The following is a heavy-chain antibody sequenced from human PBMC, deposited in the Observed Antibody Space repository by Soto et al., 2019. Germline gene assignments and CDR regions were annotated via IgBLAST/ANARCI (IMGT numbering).Heavy chain of an antibody. CDR3: ARVGSPYDKSGDYDY. CDR1: GFTFSSYE. V-gene: IGHV3-48*03. D-gene: IGHD3-22*01. CDR2: ISSSGSNI. J-gene: IGHJ4*02. Sequence: VGSLRLSCAASGFTFSSYEMNWVRQAPGKGLEWVSYISSSGSNIYYADSVKGQFTISRDNAKNSLHLQMNSLRAEDTAVYYCARVGSPYDKSGDYDYWGQGTLVTVSS.